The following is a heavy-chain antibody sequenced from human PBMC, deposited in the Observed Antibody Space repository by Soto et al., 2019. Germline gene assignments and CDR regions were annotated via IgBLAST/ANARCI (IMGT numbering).Heavy chain of an antibody. CDR3: VSHGVYYYYTMDV. CDR1: GYSFTRKW. CDR2: IYPDDSKT. V-gene: IGHV5-51*01. Sequence: PGESLKISCKGSGYSFTRKWIGWVRQMPGKGLEWMGIIYPDDSKTRYSPSFQGQVTISADKSISTAYLQWSSLKASDTAMYYCVSHGVYYYYTMDVWGRGTTVTVSS. D-gene: IGHD2-8*01. J-gene: IGHJ6*02.